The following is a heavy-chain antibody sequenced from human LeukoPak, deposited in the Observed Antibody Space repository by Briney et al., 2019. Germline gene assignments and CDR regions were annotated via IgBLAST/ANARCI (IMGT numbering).Heavy chain of an antibody. CDR3: ARLAHNGLDHYYYDSSGRPYNWFDP. CDR1: GYSFTSYW. Sequence: GESLKISCKGSGYSFTSYWIGWVRQMPGKGLEWMGIIYPGDSDTRYSPSFQGQVTISADKSISTAYLQWSSLKASDTAMYYCARLAHNGLDHYYYDSSGRPYNWFDPWGQGTLVTVSS. D-gene: IGHD3-22*01. J-gene: IGHJ5*02. CDR2: IYPGDSDT. V-gene: IGHV5-51*01.